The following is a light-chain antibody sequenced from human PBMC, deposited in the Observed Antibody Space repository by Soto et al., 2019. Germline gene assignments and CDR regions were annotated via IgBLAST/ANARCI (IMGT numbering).Light chain of an antibody. CDR1: QSLLQSNGYNY. CDR3: MQALQAPRT. V-gene: IGKV2-28*01. CDR2: LGS. J-gene: IGKJ4*01. Sequence: DIVMTQSPLSLPVSPGEPASISCRSSQSLLQSNGYNYLDWYLQKSGQSPQPLIYLGSNRSSGVPDRFSGSGSGTEFTLKISRVEAEDVGIYYCMQALQAPRTFGGGTKVDIK.